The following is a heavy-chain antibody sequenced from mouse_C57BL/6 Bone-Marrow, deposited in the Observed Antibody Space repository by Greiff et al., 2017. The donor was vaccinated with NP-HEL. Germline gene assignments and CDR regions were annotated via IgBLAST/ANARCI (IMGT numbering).Heavy chain of an antibody. D-gene: IGHD2-3*01. Sequence: EVNVVESGGGLVKPGGSLKLSCAASGFTFSSYAMSWVRQTPEKRLEWVATISDGGSYTYYPDNVKGRFTISRDNAKNNLYLQMSHLKSEDTAMYYCARDIYDGYYFDYWGQGTTLTVSS. CDR1: GFTFSSYA. CDR3: ARDIYDGYYFDY. V-gene: IGHV5-4*01. J-gene: IGHJ2*01. CDR2: ISDGGSYT.